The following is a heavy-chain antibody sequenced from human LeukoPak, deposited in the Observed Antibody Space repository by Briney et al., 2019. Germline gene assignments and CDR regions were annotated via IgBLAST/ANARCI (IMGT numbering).Heavy chain of an antibody. J-gene: IGHJ6*02. Sequence: PGGSLRLSCAASGLTFSSYAMYWVRQAPGKGLEWVSVIYSGGSTYYADSVKGRFTISRDNSKNTLYLQMNSLRAEDTAVYYCARGDYGDYVDYYYGMDVWGQGTTVTVSS. V-gene: IGHV3-53*01. D-gene: IGHD4-17*01. CDR2: IYSGGST. CDR3: ARGDYGDYVDYYYGMDV. CDR1: GLTFSSYA.